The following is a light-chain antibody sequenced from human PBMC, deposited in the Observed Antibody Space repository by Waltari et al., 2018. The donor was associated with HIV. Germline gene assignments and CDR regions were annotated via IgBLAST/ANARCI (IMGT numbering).Light chain of an antibody. CDR1: SSTNGSNT. CDR3: AAWDDSLNAWV. Sequence: QSVLTQPPSASGTPGQRVTISCSGSSSTNGSNTVNWYQQVPGTPPKLLIYSNNQRPSGVPDRFSGSKSGTSASLAISGLQSEDEADYYCAAWDDSLNAWVFGGGTKLTVL. CDR2: SNN. J-gene: IGLJ3*02. V-gene: IGLV1-44*01.